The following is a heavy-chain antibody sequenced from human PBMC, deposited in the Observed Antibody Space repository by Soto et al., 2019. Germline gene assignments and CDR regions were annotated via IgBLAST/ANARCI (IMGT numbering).Heavy chain of an antibody. CDR2: TYYRSKWYN. V-gene: IGHV6-1*01. D-gene: IGHD3-10*01. CDR1: WVSFSSNSAA. CDR3: ARDRFGDTTGYYYYYYGMDV. Sequence: SQAFSITGDISWVSFSSNSAACNCTRQSPSRGLEWLGRTYYRSKWYNDYAVSVKSRITINPDTSKNQFSLQLNSVTPEDTAVYYCARDRFGDTTGYYYYYYGMDVWGQGTTVTVSS. J-gene: IGHJ6*02.